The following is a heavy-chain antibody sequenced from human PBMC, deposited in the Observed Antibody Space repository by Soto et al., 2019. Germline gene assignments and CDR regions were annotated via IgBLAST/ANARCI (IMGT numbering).Heavy chain of an antibody. CDR1: GFSLSGTGMR. Sequence: SGPRLVNPTQTLTLTCTVSGFSLSGTGMRVTWIRQPPGKALEWLARIDWEDTKLYSSSLKTRLTISRDTSKNQVVLTMTSMDPADTGTYYCARAFYGMDVWGQGXTVTVYS. CDR3: ARAFYGMDV. J-gene: IGHJ6*02. CDR2: IDWEDTK. V-gene: IGHV2-70*04.